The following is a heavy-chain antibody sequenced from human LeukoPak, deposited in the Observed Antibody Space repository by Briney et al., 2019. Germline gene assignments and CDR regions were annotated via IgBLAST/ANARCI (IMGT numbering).Heavy chain of an antibody. V-gene: IGHV5-51*01. CDR1: GYSFSSYW. J-gene: IGHJ4*02. CDR3: VRPVNYGDHGDY. CDR2: IYPGDSDT. Sequence: GESLKISCKGSGYSFSSYWIGWVRQMSGKGLEWMGIIYPGDSDTRYSPSFQGQVTISADKSISTAYLQWSSLRASDTAMYDCVRPVNYGDHGDYWGQGTLVTVSS. D-gene: IGHD4-17*01.